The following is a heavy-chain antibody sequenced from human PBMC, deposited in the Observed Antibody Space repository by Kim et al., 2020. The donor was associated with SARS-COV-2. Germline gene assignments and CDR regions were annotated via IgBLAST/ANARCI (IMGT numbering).Heavy chain of an antibody. J-gene: IGHJ4*02. Sequence: NPSLKSRVTISVDTSKNQFSLKLSSVTAADTAVYYCARLMITFGGVTIDYWGQGTLVTVSS. CDR3: ARLMITFGGVTIDY. D-gene: IGHD3-16*01. V-gene: IGHV4-34*01.